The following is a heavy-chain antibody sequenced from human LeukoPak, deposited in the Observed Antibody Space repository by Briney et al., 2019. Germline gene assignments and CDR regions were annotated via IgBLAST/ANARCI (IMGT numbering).Heavy chain of an antibody. J-gene: IGHJ3*01. CDR2: ITGTSGHT. D-gene: IGHD6-19*01. Sequence: PGGSLRLSCAASGFTFSTYAMSWVRQAPGKGLEWVSAITGTSGHTYYAASVEGRFTVSRDNSKNTLYLQMSSLRAEDTAMYYCAKVRDTRDWYKDAFDVWGQGTRVTVSS. V-gene: IGHV3-23*01. CDR1: GFTFSTYA. CDR3: AKVRDTRDWYKDAFDV.